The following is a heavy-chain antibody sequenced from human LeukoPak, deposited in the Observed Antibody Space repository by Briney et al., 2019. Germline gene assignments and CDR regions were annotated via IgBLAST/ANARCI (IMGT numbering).Heavy chain of an antibody. D-gene: IGHD2-15*01. Sequence: GGSLRLSCAASGFTLSCHSMNWVRQAPGKGVEWVSFISSSSSYIYYTDSVKGRFTISRDNAKNSLRLQMNSLRAEDTAVYYCVTALGPSPGWYYYMDVWGKGTTVTVSS. CDR3: VTALGPSPGWYYYMDV. V-gene: IGHV3-21*01. CDR1: GFTLSCHS. CDR2: ISSSSSYI. J-gene: IGHJ6*03.